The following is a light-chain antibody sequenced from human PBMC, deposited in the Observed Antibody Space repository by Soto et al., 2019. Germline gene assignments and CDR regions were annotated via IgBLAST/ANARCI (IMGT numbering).Light chain of an antibody. CDR1: QSVSSSY. J-gene: IGKJ1*01. Sequence: ELVLTQSPGTLSLSPGERATLSCRASQSVSSSYLAWYQQKPGQAPRLLIYGASNRATGIPARFSGSGSGTDFTLTISSLEPEDFAVYYCQQRSNWPPTWTFGQGTKVDIK. CDR2: GAS. CDR3: QQRSNWPPTWT. V-gene: IGKV3D-20*02.